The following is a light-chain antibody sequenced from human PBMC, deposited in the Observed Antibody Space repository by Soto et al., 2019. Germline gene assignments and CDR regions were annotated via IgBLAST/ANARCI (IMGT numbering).Light chain of an antibody. V-gene: IGLV2-23*03. Sequence: QSVLTQPASVSGSPGQSITISCTGTSSDVGSYNLVSWYQQHPGKAPKLIIYEGSKRPSGVSNRFSGSKSGNTASLTISGLQAEDEADYHCCSYAGYSTFVIFGGGTKLTVL. CDR2: EGS. CDR3: CSYAGYSTFVI. CDR1: SSDVGSYNL. J-gene: IGLJ2*01.